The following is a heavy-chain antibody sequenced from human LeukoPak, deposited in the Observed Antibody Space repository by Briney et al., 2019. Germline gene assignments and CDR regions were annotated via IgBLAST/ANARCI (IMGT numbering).Heavy chain of an antibody. CDR3: AKFSRGWPRGEYFQH. D-gene: IGHD6-19*01. V-gene: IGHV3-23*01. J-gene: IGHJ1*01. CDR1: GFTFSSYA. Sequence: GGSLRLSCAASGFTFSSYAMSWVRQAPGKGLEWVSAISGSGGSTYYADSVKGRFTISRDNSKNTLYLQMNSLRAEDTAVYYCAKFSRGWPRGEYFQHWGQGTLVTVSS. CDR2: ISGSGGST.